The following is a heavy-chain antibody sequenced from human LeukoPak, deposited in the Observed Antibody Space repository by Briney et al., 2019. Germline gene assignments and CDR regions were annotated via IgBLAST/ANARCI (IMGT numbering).Heavy chain of an antibody. D-gene: IGHD3-10*01. CDR3: AKDRRFGLLWFGELFDP. V-gene: IGHV3-23*01. CDR1: GFTFSSYG. Sequence: PGGSLRLSCAASGFTFSSYGMSWVRQAPGKGLEWVSAISGSGGSTYYADSVKGRFTISRDNSKNTLYLQMNSLRAEDTAVYYCAKDRRFGLLWFGELFDPWGQGTLVTVSS. J-gene: IGHJ5*02. CDR2: ISGSGGST.